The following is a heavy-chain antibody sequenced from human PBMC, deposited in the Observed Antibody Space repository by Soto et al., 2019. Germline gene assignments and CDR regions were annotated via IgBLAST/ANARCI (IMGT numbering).Heavy chain of an antibody. Sequence: EVQLVESGGGLVQPGGSLRVSCAASGFTFSHYWMHWVRQAPGKGLVWVARINSDGSSANYADSVKGRFTVSRDNAETTLYLHRTSLRAEDTAVYYCARDAFRGYDTGGWFDPWGQGTLVTVSS. J-gene: IGHJ5*02. D-gene: IGHD5-12*01. V-gene: IGHV3-74*01. CDR2: INSDGSSA. CDR3: ARDAFRGYDTGGWFDP. CDR1: GFTFSHYW.